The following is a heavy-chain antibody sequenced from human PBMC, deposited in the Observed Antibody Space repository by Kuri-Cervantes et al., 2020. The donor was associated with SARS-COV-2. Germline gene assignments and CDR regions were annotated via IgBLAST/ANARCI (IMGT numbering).Heavy chain of an antibody. D-gene: IGHD1-26*01. CDR3: ARGVGRPGCWRGQYYGMEV. V-gene: IGHV3-23*01. Sequence: GESLKISFGASGCTFSSYAMSWVRQAPGKGLEWVSSIGASGDSTYYADFVKGRFTISRENLKNTLYLQMNSLRGEDTAVYYCARGVGRPGCWRGQYYGMEVWGRGTTVTVSS. CDR1: GCTFSSYA. J-gene: IGHJ6*02. CDR2: IGASGDST.